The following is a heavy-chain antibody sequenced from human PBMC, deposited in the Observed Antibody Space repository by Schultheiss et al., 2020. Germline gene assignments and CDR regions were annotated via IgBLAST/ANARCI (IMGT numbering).Heavy chain of an antibody. CDR1: GFSLSTSGVG. CDR2: IYWDDDK. Sequence: SGPTLVKPTQTLTLTCTFSGFSLSTSGVGVGWIRQPPGKALEWLALIYWDDDKRYSPSLKSRLTITKDTSKNQVVLTMTNMDPVDTATYYCARIRGGSYCSGGSCCGDFDYWGQGTLVTVSS. CDR3: ARIRGGSYCSGGSCCGDFDY. J-gene: IGHJ4*02. V-gene: IGHV2-5*02. D-gene: IGHD2-15*01.